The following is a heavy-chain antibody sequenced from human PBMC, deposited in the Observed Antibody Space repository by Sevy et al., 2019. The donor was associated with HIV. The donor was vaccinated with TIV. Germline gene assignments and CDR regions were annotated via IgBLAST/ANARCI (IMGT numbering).Heavy chain of an antibody. Sequence: GGSLRLSCVASGFTFSDYYMSWIRQAPGKGLVWVSYISGSDGAIYYADSVKGRFTISRDNTKNSLYLQMTSLTAEDTAVYYCARDHVKDGDLGDYYYFAMDVWGQGTTVTVSS. CDR1: GFTFSDYY. D-gene: IGHD4-17*01. J-gene: IGHJ6*02. V-gene: IGHV3-11*01. CDR3: ARDHVKDGDLGDYYYFAMDV. CDR2: ISGSDGAI.